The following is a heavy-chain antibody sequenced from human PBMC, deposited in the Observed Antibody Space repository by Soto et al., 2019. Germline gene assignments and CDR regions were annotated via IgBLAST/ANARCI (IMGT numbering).Heavy chain of an antibody. Sequence: SETLSLTCTVSGGSILNGGYYWSWIRQPPGKGLEWIGEINHSGSTNYNPSLKSRVTISVGTSKNQFSLKLSSVTAADTAVYYCAESNYDFWSGYYTGPYGMDVWGQGTTVTVSS. CDR1: GGSILNGGYY. J-gene: IGHJ6*02. CDR3: AESNYDFWSGYYTGPYGMDV. D-gene: IGHD3-3*01. CDR2: INHSGST. V-gene: IGHV4-34*01.